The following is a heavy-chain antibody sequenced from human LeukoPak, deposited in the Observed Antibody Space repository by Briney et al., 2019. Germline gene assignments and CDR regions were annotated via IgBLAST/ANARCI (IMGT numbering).Heavy chain of an antibody. D-gene: IGHD3-9*01. CDR2: IKQDGSEK. Sequence: GGSLRLSCAASGFTFSSYWMSWVRQAPGKGLEWVANIKQDGSEKYYVDSVKGRFTISRDNAKNSLYLQMNSLRAEDTAVYYCARDGHYDILTGRNYYYYYGMDVWGQGTTVTVSS. CDR1: GFTFSSYW. CDR3: ARDGHYDILTGRNYYYYYGMDV. J-gene: IGHJ6*02. V-gene: IGHV3-7*01.